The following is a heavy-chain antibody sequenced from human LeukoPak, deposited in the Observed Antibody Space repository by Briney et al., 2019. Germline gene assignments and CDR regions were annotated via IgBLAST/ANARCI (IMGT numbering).Heavy chain of an antibody. J-gene: IGHJ4*02. Sequence: GGSLRLSCAASGFTFSHYEMKWVRHAPGKGLEWLSYISTSGSTIYYADSVKGRFTITRDNAKNSLYLQMNSLRAEDTAVDYCARVIGNWGSGNFYFDNWGQGTPVTVSP. D-gene: IGHD3-10*01. CDR2: ISTSGSTI. V-gene: IGHV3-48*03. CDR3: ARVIGNWGSGNFYFDN. CDR1: GFTFSHYE.